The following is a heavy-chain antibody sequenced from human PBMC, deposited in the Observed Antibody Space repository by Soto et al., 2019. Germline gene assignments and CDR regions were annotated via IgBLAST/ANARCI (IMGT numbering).Heavy chain of an antibody. CDR3: ARRHLAVAVSPWFDS. D-gene: IGHD6-19*01. CDR1: GLSITDSEMG. Sequence: QVTLKESGPVLVKPTETLTLRCTVSGLSITDSEMGVSWIRQPPGQPLEWLAHIDSSGEKSYRTFLKSRLAISKDTSKSQIVLTMTSMDPADTATYYCARRHLAVAVSPWFDSWGQGIPVTVSS. V-gene: IGHV2-26*01. J-gene: IGHJ5*01. CDR2: IDSSGEK.